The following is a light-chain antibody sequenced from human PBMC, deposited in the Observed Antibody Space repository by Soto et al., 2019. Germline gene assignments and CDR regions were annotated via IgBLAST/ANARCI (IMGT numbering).Light chain of an antibody. Sequence: SSELTQPPSVSVSPGQTASITCSGDKLGDKYACWYQQKPGQSPVLVIYQDSKRPAGIPERFSGSNSGNTATLTISGTQAIDEADYYCQAWDSPTAPYVFGTGTKLTVL. CDR1: KLGDKY. J-gene: IGLJ1*01. CDR2: QDS. CDR3: QAWDSPTAPYV. V-gene: IGLV3-1*01.